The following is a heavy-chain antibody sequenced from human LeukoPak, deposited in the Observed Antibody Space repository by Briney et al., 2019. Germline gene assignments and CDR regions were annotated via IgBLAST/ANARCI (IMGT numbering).Heavy chain of an antibody. CDR2: VSSSRTTI. Sequence: PGGSLRLSCVASGFTFSTFGMNWVRQAPGKGLEWVSYVSSSRTTIYYADSVKGRFTISRDDAKSSLYLQMNSLRAEDTELYYCARMSTGYYDDYWGQGTLVAVSS. J-gene: IGHJ4*02. V-gene: IGHV3-48*01. D-gene: IGHD3-9*01. CDR3: ARMSTGYYDDY. CDR1: GFTFSTFG.